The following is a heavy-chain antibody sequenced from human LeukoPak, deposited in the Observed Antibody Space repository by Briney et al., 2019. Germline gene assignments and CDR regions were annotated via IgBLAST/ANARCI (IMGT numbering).Heavy chain of an antibody. CDR1: GYSFTSFW. J-gene: IGHJ6*02. Sequence: GESLKISCKGSGYSFTSFWVGWVRQKPGKGLEWMGIIYPGDSDTRYSPSFQGQVTISADKSISTAYLQWSSLKASDTAMYYCARQSYDFWSGYYIDYYYGMDVWGQGTTVTVSS. CDR2: IYPGDSDT. V-gene: IGHV5-51*01. D-gene: IGHD3-3*01. CDR3: ARQSYDFWSGYYIDYYYGMDV.